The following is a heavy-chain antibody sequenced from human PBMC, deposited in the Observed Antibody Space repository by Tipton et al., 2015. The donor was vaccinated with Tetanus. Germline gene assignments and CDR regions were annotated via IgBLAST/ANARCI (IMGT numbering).Heavy chain of an antibody. Sequence: SLRLSCVASGFTFENFGMHWVRQAPGKGLEWVSGISAQSHDVAYADSVKGRFTISRDNNKGSLYLQMSSLRTEDTALYFCARAQRADYFYGMDVWGQGTTVTVS. V-gene: IGHV3-9*01. CDR1: GFTFENFG. CDR2: ISAQSHDV. CDR3: ARAQRADYFYGMDV. J-gene: IGHJ6*02. D-gene: IGHD6-25*01.